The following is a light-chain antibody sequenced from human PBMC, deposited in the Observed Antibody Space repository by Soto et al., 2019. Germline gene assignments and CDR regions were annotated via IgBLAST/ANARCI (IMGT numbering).Light chain of an antibody. V-gene: IGKV1-39*01. CDR3: QQYNNWPYT. J-gene: IGKJ5*01. CDR2: AAS. Sequence: DIQMTQSPSSLSASVGDRVTITCRATESISSKLNWYQQKPGKVPKLLIYAASSLQSGVPSRFSGSGSGSDFTLTISSLQSEDFAVYYCQQYNNWPYTFGQGTRLEIK. CDR1: ESISSK.